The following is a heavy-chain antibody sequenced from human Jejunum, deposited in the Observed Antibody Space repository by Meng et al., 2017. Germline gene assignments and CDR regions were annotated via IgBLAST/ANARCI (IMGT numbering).Heavy chain of an antibody. CDR1: GFTFGDYS. CDR2: IRSKIYGGTI. Sequence: GGSLRLSCTASGFTFGDYSMTWVRQAPGKGLEWLSLIRSKIYGGTIEYAASVKDRFTISRGDSKSIAYLQLNGLKTEDTAVYFCARDRTWVVSGRPRYYGLDVWGQGTTVTVSS. D-gene: IGHD2-21*01. CDR3: ARDRTWVVSGRPRYYGLDV. V-gene: IGHV3-49*04. J-gene: IGHJ6*02.